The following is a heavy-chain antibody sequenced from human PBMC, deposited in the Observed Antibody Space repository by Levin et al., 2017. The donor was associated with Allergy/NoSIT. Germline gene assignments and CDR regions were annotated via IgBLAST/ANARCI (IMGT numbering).Heavy chain of an antibody. J-gene: IGHJ3*02. CDR3: ARDKTKWLLTNAFDI. CDR2: ISYDGSNK. D-gene: IGHD3-22*01. Sequence: GESLKISCAASGFTFSSYAMHWVRQAPGKGLEWVAVISYDGSNKYYADSVKGRFTISRDNSKNTLYLQMNSLRAEDTAVYYCARDKTKWLLTNAFDIWGQGTMVTVSS. V-gene: IGHV3-30*04. CDR1: GFTFSSYA.